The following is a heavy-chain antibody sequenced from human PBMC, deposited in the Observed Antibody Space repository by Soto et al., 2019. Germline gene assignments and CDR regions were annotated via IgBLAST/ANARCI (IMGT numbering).Heavy chain of an antibody. CDR2: IWYDGSNK. CDR3: ARDSSAYSSSSGVFDI. CDR1: GFTFSSYG. Sequence: GGSLRLSCAASGFTFSSYGMHWVRQAPGKGLEWVAVIWYDGSNKYYADSVKGRFTISRDNSKNTLYLQMNSLRAEDTAVYYCARDSSAYSSSSGVFDIWGQGTMVTVSS. D-gene: IGHD6-6*01. V-gene: IGHV3-33*01. J-gene: IGHJ3*02.